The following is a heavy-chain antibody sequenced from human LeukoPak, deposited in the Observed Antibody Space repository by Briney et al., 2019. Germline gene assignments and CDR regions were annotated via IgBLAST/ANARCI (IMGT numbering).Heavy chain of an antibody. D-gene: IGHD6-13*01. CDR2: IKQDGSEK. Sequence: GGSLRLSCAASGFTFSSYAMSWVRQAPGKGLEWVANIKQDGSEKYYVDSVKGRFTISRDNAKNSLYLQMNSLRAEDTAVYYCARTYSSSWGLWDAFDIWGQGTMVTVSS. J-gene: IGHJ3*02. CDR3: ARTYSSSWGLWDAFDI. V-gene: IGHV3-7*01. CDR1: GFTFSSYA.